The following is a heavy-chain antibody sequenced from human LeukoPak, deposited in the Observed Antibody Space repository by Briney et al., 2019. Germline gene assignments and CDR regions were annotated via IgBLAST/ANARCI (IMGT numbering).Heavy chain of an antibody. J-gene: IGHJ4*02. CDR2: ISYDGSNK. Sequence: GRSLRLSCAASGFTFSSYAMHWVRQAPGKGLEWVAVISYDGSNKYYADSVKGRFTISRDNSKNTLYLQMNSLRVEDTAVYYCARESLSSGSFDYWGQGTLVTVSS. CDR3: ARESLSSGSFDY. D-gene: IGHD6-19*01. V-gene: IGHV3-30-3*01. CDR1: GFTFSSYA.